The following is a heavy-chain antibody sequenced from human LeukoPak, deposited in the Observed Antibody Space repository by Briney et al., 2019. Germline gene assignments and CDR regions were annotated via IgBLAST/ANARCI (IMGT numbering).Heavy chain of an antibody. CDR3: AREARTPGVYV. Sequence: SETLSFTCTVSGGTISSGGYYRRWIRQHPGKGLEWIVYICYSGSTYYNPSLKSRVTISVDTSKNQFSLKLSSVTAADTAVYYCAREARTPGVYVWGQGTTVTVSS. J-gene: IGHJ6*02. D-gene: IGHD4-23*01. V-gene: IGHV4-31*03. CDR2: ICYSGST. CDR1: GGTISSGGYY.